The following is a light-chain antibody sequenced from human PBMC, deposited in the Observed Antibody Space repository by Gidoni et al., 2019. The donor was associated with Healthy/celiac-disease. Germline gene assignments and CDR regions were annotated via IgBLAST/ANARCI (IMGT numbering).Light chain of an antibody. CDR2: EDN. CDR1: SGSMARNY. J-gene: IGLJ3*02. CDR3: QSYDSSNHWV. Sequence: FLLTHPPSVSASPGKTVTISCTGHSGSMARNYVQWYLQRPVGAPTTVIYEDNQRSSGASERFSCSIDSASNSAALTISGLKTEDEADYYCQSYDSSNHWVFGGGTKLTVL. V-gene: IGLV6-57*02.